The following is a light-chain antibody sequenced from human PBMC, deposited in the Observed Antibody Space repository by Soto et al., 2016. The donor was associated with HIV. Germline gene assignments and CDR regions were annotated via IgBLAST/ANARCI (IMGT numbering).Light chain of an antibody. CDR1: QSISTY. Sequence: DIQMTQSPSSLSASIGDRVSITCRASQSISTYLNWYQQKPGRAPKLLIYDASSLQSGVPSRFSGRGSGTDFTLTFSSLQHEDLATYYCQQSSRTPRTFGQGTKVE. CDR2: DAS. V-gene: IGKV1-39*01. CDR3: QQSSRTPRT. J-gene: IGKJ1*01.